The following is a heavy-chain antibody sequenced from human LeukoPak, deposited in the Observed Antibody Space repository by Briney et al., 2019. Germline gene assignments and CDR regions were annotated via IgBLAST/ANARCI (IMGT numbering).Heavy chain of an antibody. J-gene: IGHJ4*02. Sequence: SETLSLTCTVSGGSISSSSYYWGWIRQPSGKGLEWIGSIYYSGSTYYNPSLKSRVTISVDTSKNQFSLKLSSVTAADTAVYYCARARMVYYYDSSGYFDYWGQGTLVTVSS. V-gene: IGHV4-39*01. CDR1: GGSISSSSYY. CDR2: IYYSGST. CDR3: ARARMVYYYDSSGYFDY. D-gene: IGHD3-22*01.